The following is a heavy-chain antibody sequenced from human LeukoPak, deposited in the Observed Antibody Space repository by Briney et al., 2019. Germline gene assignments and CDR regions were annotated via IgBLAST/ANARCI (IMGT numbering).Heavy chain of an antibody. CDR2: ISGSGGST. CDR1: GFTFSSYA. Sequence: GGSLRLSCAASGFTFSSYAMSWVRQAPGKGLEWVSAISGSGGSTYYAGSVKGRFTISRDNSKNTLYLQMNSLRAEDTAVYYCAPYDYVWGSYRYWGQGTLVTVSS. CDR3: APYDYVWGSYRY. V-gene: IGHV3-23*01. J-gene: IGHJ4*02. D-gene: IGHD3-16*02.